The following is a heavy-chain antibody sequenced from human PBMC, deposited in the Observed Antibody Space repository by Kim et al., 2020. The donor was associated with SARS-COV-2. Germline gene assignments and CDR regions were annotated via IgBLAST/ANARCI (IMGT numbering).Heavy chain of an antibody. CDR1: GFTFSSYG. D-gene: IGHD3-10*01. Sequence: GGSLRLSCAASGFTFSSYGMHWVRQAPGKGLEWVAVISYDGSNKYYADSVKGRFTISRDNSKNTLYLQMNSLRAEDTAVYYCARGYYGSGSYHFKPLSAEYFQHWGQGTLVTVSS. V-gene: IGHV3-30*03. CDR2: ISYDGSNK. CDR3: ARGYYGSGSYHFKPLSAEYFQH. J-gene: IGHJ1*01.